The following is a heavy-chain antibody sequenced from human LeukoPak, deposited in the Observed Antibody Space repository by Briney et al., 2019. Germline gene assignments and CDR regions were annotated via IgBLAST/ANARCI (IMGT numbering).Heavy chain of an antibody. CDR1: GFTFSSYS. J-gene: IGHJ3*02. Sequence: PGGSLRLSCAASGFTFSSYSMNWVRQAPGKGLEWVSSISSSSSYIYYADSVKGRFTISRDNSKNTLYLQMNSLRAEDTAVYYCASALEGSDAFDIWGQGTMVTVSS. CDR2: ISSSSSYI. D-gene: IGHD5-24*01. CDR3: ASALEGSDAFDI. V-gene: IGHV3-21*01.